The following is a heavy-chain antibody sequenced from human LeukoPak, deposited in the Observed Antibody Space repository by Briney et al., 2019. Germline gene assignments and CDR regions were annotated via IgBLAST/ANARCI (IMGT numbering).Heavy chain of an antibody. Sequence: GGSLRLSCAASGLTFSSYAMSWVRQAPGKGLEWVSAISGSGGSTYYADSVKGRFTISRDNSKNTLYLQMNSLRAEDTAVYYCAKDLVGATYYFDYWGQGTLVTVSS. CDR1: GLTFSSYA. CDR2: ISGSGGST. CDR3: AKDLVGATYYFDY. D-gene: IGHD1-26*01. V-gene: IGHV3-23*01. J-gene: IGHJ4*02.